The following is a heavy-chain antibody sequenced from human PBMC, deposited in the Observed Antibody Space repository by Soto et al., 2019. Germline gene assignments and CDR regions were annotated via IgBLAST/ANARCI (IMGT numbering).Heavy chain of an antibody. CDR2: INHSGST. CDR3: ARGLYDFWSGYSDGSFDP. Sequence: SETLSLTCAVYGGSFSGYYWSWIRQPPGKGLEWIGEINHSGSTNYNPSLKSRVTISVDTSKNQFSLKLSSVTAADTAVYYCARGLYDFWSGYSDGSFDPWGQGTLVTVSS. J-gene: IGHJ5*02. D-gene: IGHD3-3*01. V-gene: IGHV4-34*01. CDR1: GGSFSGYY.